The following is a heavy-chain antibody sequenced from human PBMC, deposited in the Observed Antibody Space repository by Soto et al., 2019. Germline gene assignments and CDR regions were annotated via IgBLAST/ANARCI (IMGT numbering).Heavy chain of an antibody. Sequence: PSETLSLTCTVSGGSISSSSFHWGWIRQPPGKGLEWIGYIYYSGSTNYNPSLKSRVTISVDKSKNQFSLKLSSVTAADTAVYYCASSAAAGIGSGYWGQGTLVTVSS. CDR3: ASSAAAGIGSGY. V-gene: IGHV4-61*05. CDR2: IYYSGST. J-gene: IGHJ4*02. D-gene: IGHD6-13*01. CDR1: GGSISSSSFH.